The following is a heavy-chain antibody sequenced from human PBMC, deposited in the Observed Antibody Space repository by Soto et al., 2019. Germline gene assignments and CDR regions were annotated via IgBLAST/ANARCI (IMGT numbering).Heavy chain of an antibody. J-gene: IGHJ6*02. Sequence: QVQLQESGPGLVRPSETLSLICTVSGGSISSYYWSWIRQPPGKGLEWIGYIYYSGTTRYNPSLKSRVTISVDTSKNQFSLKLSSLTAVDTAVYHCARHVPYCSDSSHCAYGLDVWGQGTTVTVSS. CDR2: IYYSGTT. CDR3: ARHVPYCSDSSHCAYGLDV. V-gene: IGHV4-59*08. D-gene: IGHD2-15*01. CDR1: GGSISSYY.